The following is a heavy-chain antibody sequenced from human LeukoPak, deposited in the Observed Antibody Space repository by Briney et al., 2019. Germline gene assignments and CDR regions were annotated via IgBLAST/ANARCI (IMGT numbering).Heavy chain of an antibody. CDR3: ARDDYGDYDLLGY. CDR1: GGSISSSSYY. Sequence: SETLSLTCTVSGGSISSSSYYWGWIRQPPGKGLEWIGSIYYSGSTYYNPSLKSRVTISVDTSKNQFSLKLSSVTAADTAVYYCARDDYGDYDLLGYWGQGTLVTVSS. J-gene: IGHJ4*02. D-gene: IGHD4-17*01. CDR2: IYYSGST. V-gene: IGHV4-39*07.